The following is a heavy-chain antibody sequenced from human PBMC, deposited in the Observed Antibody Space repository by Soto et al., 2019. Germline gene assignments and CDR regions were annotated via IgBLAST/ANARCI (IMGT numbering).Heavy chain of an antibody. CDR3: ARGLENYYGSGSYNY. CDR1: GGSFSGYY. D-gene: IGHD3-10*01. J-gene: IGHJ4*02. Sequence: SETLSLTCAVYGGSFSGYYWSWIRQPPGKGLEWIGEINHSGSTNYNPSLKSRVTISVDTSKNRFSLKLSSVTAADTAVYYCARGLENYYGSGSYNYWGQGTLVTVSS. CDR2: INHSGST. V-gene: IGHV4-34*01.